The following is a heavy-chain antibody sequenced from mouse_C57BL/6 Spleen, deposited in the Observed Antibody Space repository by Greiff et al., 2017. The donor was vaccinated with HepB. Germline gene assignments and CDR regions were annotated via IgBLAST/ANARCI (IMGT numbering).Heavy chain of an antibody. Sequence: QVHVKQSGAELVRPGASVKLSCKASGYTFTDYYINWVKQRPGQGLEWIARIYPGSGNTYYNEKFKGKATLTAEKSSSTAYMQLSSLTSEDSAVYFCARSRDYAPFAYWGQGTLVTVSA. D-gene: IGHD2-4*01. V-gene: IGHV1-76*01. CDR2: IYPGSGNT. J-gene: IGHJ3*01. CDR3: ARSRDYAPFAY. CDR1: GYTFTDYY.